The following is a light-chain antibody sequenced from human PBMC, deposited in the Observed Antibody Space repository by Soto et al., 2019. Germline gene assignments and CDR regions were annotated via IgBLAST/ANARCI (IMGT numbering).Light chain of an antibody. Sequence: DIVMTQSPDSLAVSLGERATINCKSSQTILYSFNNKNCLAWYQQKPGQPPKLLIYWASTRESGVPDRFSGSWSGTDFTLTISSLQAEDVAVYYCHQYYSTPYTFGQGTKLEIK. J-gene: IGKJ2*01. CDR2: WAS. CDR1: QTILYSFNNKNC. CDR3: HQYYSTPYT. V-gene: IGKV4-1*01.